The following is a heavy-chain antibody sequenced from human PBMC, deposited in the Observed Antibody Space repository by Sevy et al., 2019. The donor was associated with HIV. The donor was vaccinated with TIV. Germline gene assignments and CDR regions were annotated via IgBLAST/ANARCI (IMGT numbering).Heavy chain of an antibody. J-gene: IGHJ4*02. Sequence: GGSLRLSCAASGFTFSSYAMSWVRQAPGKGLEWVSAISGSGGGTYYADSVKGRFTISRDNSKNTLYLQMNSLRAEDTAVYYCAKDKIRTSSQYYFDYWGQGTLVTVSS. V-gene: IGHV3-23*01. CDR3: AKDKIRTSSQYYFDY. D-gene: IGHD2-2*01. CDR1: GFTFSSYA. CDR2: ISGSGGGT.